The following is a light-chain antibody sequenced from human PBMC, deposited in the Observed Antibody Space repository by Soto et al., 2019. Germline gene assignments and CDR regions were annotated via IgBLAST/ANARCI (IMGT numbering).Light chain of an antibody. CDR2: EVT. V-gene: IGLV2-14*01. CDR1: SSDVGGYNY. J-gene: IGLJ1*01. CDR3: SSYTSNRPYV. Sequence: QSVLTQPASVSGSPGQSVTISCTGTSSDVGGYNYVSWYQQLPGKAPKLLIFEVTNRPSGVSSRFSGSKSGNTASLTISGLQAEDEADYYCSSYTSNRPYVFGTGTKVT.